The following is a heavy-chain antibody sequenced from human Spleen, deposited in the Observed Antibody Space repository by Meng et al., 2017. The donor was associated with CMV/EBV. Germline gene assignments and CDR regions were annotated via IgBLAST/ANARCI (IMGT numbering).Heavy chain of an antibody. CDR1: GFNFNSYT. CDR2: ISSGSHYI. CDR3: AREQWELLDFDY. D-gene: IGHD1-26*01. J-gene: IGHJ4*02. V-gene: IGHV3-21*01. Sequence: GGSLRLSCEGFGFNFNSYTMDWVRQAPGRGLEWVSAISSGSHYIYYADSVKGRFTISRDNAKNSLYLQMNSLRAEDTAVYYCAREQWELLDFDYWGQGTLVTVSS.